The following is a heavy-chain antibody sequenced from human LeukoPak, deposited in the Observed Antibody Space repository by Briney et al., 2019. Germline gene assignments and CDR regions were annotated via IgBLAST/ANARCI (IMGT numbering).Heavy chain of an antibody. D-gene: IGHD3-10*01. CDR3: ARLSPRSYYGSGYYYYGMDV. V-gene: IGHV1-3*01. CDR2: INAGNGNT. Sequence: VASVKVSCKASGYTFTSYAMHWVRQAPGQRLEWMGWINAGNGNTKYSQKFQGRVTITRDTSASTAYMELSSLRSEGTAVYYCARLSPRSYYGSGYYYYGMDVWGQGTTVTVSS. J-gene: IGHJ6*02. CDR1: GYTFTSYA.